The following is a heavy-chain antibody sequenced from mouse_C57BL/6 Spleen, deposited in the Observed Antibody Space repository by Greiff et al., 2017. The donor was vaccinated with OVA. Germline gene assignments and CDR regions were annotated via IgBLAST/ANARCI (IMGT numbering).Heavy chain of an antibody. J-gene: IGHJ1*03. D-gene: IGHD1-1*01. CDR3: AKPYGSYWYFDV. CDR1: GFTFSDYG. CDR2: ISSGSSTI. V-gene: IGHV5-17*01. Sequence: EVKLMESGGGLVKPGGSLKLSCAASGFTFSDYGMHWVRQAPEKGLEWVAYISSGSSTIYYADTVKGRFTISRDNAKNTLFLQMTSLRSEDTAMYYCAKPYGSYWYFDVWGTGTTVTVSS.